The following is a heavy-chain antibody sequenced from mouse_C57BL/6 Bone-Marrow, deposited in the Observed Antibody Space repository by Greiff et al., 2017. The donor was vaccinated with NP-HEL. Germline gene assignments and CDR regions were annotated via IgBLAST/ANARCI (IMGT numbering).Heavy chain of an antibody. CDR3: ARKTADDYDVYFDV. J-gene: IGHJ1*03. Sequence: QVQLQQSGAELVKPGASVKLSCKASGYTFTSYWMHWVKQRPGRGLEWIGRIDPNSGGTKYNEKFRSKATLTVDKPSSTAYMQLSSLTSEDSAVYYCARKTADDYDVYFDVWGTGTTVTVSS. D-gene: IGHD2-4*01. CDR1: GYTFTSYW. CDR2: IDPNSGGT. V-gene: IGHV1-72*01.